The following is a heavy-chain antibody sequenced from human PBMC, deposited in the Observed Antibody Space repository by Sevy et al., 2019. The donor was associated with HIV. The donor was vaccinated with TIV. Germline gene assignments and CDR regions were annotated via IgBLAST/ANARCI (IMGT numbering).Heavy chain of an antibody. CDR2: IYYSGST. V-gene: IGHV4-39*01. Sequence: SETLSLTCTVSGGSISSSSYYWGWIRQPPGKGLEWIGSIYYSGSTYYNPSLKSRVTISVDTSKNQFSLKLSPVTAADTAVYYCARRGYSSGWGPPDYWGQGTLVTVSS. J-gene: IGHJ4*02. CDR3: ARRGYSSGWGPPDY. CDR1: GGSISSSSYY. D-gene: IGHD6-19*01.